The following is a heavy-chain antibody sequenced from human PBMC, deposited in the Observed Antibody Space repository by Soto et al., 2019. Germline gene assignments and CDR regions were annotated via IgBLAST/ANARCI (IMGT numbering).Heavy chain of an antibody. CDR1: GFTFTDYA. Sequence: QVQLVQSGAEVEQPGASVKISCKASGFTFTDYALHWVRQAPGHRLEWMGWINAGTGNTDYSQNFQGRVTMTRDASASTVYMELSSLTSEDTAVYYCARVIGYCGADGDCLWYDLESWGQGTLVSVSS. J-gene: IGHJ4*02. V-gene: IGHV1-3*01. CDR2: INAGTGNT. D-gene: IGHD2-21*02. CDR3: ARVIGYCGADGDCLWYDLES.